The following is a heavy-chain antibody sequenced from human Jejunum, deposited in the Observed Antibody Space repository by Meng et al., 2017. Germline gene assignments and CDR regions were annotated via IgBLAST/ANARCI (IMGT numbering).Heavy chain of an antibody. D-gene: IGHD2-21*01. CDR2: IHSSGNT. Sequence: QQHESGSGLVDPSQTLPPTCIVSGGSITSVNYYWNWIRQPPAKGLEWLGYIHSSGNTYYTPSLKTRIAMSLDTSKNQFSLRLTSVTAADTATYYCVRNPVIADARTFDFWGRGALVTVSS. V-gene: IGHV4-30-4*01. CDR1: GGSITSVNYY. J-gene: IGHJ4*02. CDR3: VRNPVIADARTFDF.